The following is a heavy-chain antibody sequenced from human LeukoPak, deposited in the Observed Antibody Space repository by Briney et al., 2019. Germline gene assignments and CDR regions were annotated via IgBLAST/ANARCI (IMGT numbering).Heavy chain of an antibody. V-gene: IGHV1-2*02. Sequence: GESLKISCKASGYTFTGYYMHWVRQAPGQGLEWMGWINPNSGGTNYAQKFQGRVTMTRDTSISTAYMELSRLRSDDTAVYYCARDLDYGDYPSDYWGQGTLVTVSS. CDR3: ARDLDYGDYPSDY. J-gene: IGHJ4*02. CDR1: GYTFTGYY. D-gene: IGHD4-17*01. CDR2: INPNSGGT.